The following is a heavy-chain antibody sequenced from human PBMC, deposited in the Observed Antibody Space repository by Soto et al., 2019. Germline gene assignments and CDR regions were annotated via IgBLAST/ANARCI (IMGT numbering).Heavy chain of an antibody. Sequence: QVQLQQWGAGLLKPSETLSLTCAVYGGFVSSGSYYWSWIRQPPGKGLEWIGEMSHSGGTHFNPSLKSRVTISVDTSMTQCSLKMGSVTAADPALYYCARVERGTATTVVDAFDIWGPGTMVTVSS. J-gene: IGHJ3*02. D-gene: IGHD1-1*01. CDR2: MSHSGGT. CDR1: GGFVSSGSYY. CDR3: ARVERGTATTVVDAFDI. V-gene: IGHV4-34*01.